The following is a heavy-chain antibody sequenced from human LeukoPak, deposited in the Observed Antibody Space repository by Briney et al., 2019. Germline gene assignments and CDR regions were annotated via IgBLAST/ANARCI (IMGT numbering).Heavy chain of an antibody. V-gene: IGHV3-66*01. Sequence: GGSLRLSCAASGFTVSSNYMSWVRQAPGKGLEWVSVIYSGGSTYYADSVKGRFTISRDNSKNTLYLQMNSLRAEDTAVYYCARGYYDSSGYEPDHDAFDIWGQGTMVTVSS. CDR3: ARGYYDSSGYEPDHDAFDI. J-gene: IGHJ3*02. D-gene: IGHD3-22*01. CDR2: IYSGGST. CDR1: GFTVSSNY.